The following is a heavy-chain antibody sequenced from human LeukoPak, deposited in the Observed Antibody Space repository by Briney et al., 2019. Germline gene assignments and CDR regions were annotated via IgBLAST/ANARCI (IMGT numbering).Heavy chain of an antibody. CDR3: ARDPLVWFGGQDAVDAFDI. Sequence: SGGSLRLSCAISGFTFSSYWMGWVRQAPGKGLEWVANIKQDGSEKYYVDSVKGRFTISRDNAKNSLYLQMNSLRAEDTAVYYCARDPLVWFGGQDAVDAFDIWGQGTMVTVSS. D-gene: IGHD3-10*01. CDR1: GFTFSSYW. J-gene: IGHJ3*02. CDR2: IKQDGSEK. V-gene: IGHV3-7*01.